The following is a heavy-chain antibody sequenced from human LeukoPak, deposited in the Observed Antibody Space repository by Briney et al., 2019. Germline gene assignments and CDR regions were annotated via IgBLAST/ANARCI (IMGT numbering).Heavy chain of an antibody. CDR1: GFTFSSFS. CDR3: ARVRSWGYFDY. J-gene: IGHJ4*02. D-gene: IGHD3-16*01. Sequence: TGGSLRLSCAASGFTFSSFSMTWVRQAPGKGLEWVARIKEDGGEQKYVDSVKGRFTISRDNAKNSLYLQMNSLRAEDTAMYYCARVRSWGYFDYWGQGALVTVSS. V-gene: IGHV3-7*01. CDR2: IKEDGGEQ.